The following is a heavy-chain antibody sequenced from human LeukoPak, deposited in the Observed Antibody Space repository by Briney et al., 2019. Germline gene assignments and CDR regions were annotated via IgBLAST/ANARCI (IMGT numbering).Heavy chain of an antibody. J-gene: IGHJ4*02. CDR2: INHSGST. CDR1: GGSFSGYY. CDR3: ASGDMDRSYYFDY. Sequence: SETLSLTCAVYGGSFSGYYWSWIRQPPGKGLEWIGEINHSGSTNYNPSLKSRVTISVDTSKNQFSLKLSSGTAADTAVYYCASGDMDRSYYFDYWGQGTLVTVSS. V-gene: IGHV4-34*01. D-gene: IGHD3-10*01.